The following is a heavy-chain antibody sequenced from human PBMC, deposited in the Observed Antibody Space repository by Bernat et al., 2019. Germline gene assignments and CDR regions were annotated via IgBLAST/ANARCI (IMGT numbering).Heavy chain of an antibody. V-gene: IGHV3-73*02. CDR3: TRRFDY. CDR1: GFTFSGSA. CDR2: IRSKANSYAT. Sequence: EVQLVESGGGLVQPGGSLKLSCAASGFTFSGSAMHWVRQASGKGLEWVGRIRSKANSYATAYAASVKGRFTISRDDSKNMAYLQMNSLKTEDTAVYYCTRRFDYWGQGTLVTVSS. J-gene: IGHJ4*02.